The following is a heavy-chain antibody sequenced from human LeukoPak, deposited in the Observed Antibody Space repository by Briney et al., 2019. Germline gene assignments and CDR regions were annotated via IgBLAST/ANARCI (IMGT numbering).Heavy chain of an antibody. Sequence: PSETLSLTCTVSGGSISSSSYYWGWIRQPPGKGLEWIGSIYYSGSTYYNPSLKSRVTISVDASKNQFSLKLSSVTAADTAVYYCARGAYDSSGYYSEFIWFDPWGQGTLVTVSS. D-gene: IGHD3-22*01. J-gene: IGHJ5*02. CDR1: GGSISSSSYY. CDR3: ARGAYDSSGYYSEFIWFDP. V-gene: IGHV4-39*07. CDR2: IYYSGST.